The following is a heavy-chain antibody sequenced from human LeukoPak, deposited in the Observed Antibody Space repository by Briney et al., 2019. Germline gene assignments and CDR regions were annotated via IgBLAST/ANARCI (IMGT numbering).Heavy chain of an antibody. CDR1: GFTFSSYA. Sequence: GGSLRLSCAASGFTFSSYAMSWVRQAPGKGLEWVSAISGSGGSTYYADSVKGRFTISRDNSKNTLYLQMDSLRAEDTAVYYCAKVPYGDYVGLDYWGQGTLVTVSS. CDR2: ISGSGGST. V-gene: IGHV3-23*01. CDR3: AKVPYGDYVGLDY. D-gene: IGHD4-17*01. J-gene: IGHJ4*02.